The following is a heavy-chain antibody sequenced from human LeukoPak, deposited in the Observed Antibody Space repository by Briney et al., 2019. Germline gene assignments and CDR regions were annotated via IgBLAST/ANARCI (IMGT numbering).Heavy chain of an antibody. CDR1: GFTFDDYA. J-gene: IGHJ4*02. V-gene: IGHV4-4*08. CDR3: ARDGSGYYDTSGYRN. CDR2: IYTSGST. D-gene: IGHD3-22*01. Sequence: GSLRLSCAASGFTFDDYAMHWVRQAPGKGLEWIGRIYTSGSTNYNPSLKSRVTISLDTSKNQFSLKLSSVTAADTAVYYCARDGSGYYDTSGYRNWGQGTLVTVSS.